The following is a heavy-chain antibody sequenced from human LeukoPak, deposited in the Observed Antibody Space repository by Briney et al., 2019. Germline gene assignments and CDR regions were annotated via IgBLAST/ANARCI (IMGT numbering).Heavy chain of an antibody. CDR3: ARDRTLVCSGGSCYSGLAWFDP. V-gene: IGHV1-2*02. D-gene: IGHD2-15*01. Sequence: ASVKVSCKASGYTFTGYYMHWVRQAPGQGLEWMGWINSNSGGTNYAQKFQGRVTMTKDTMTKDMSISTVYMELSSLRSEDTAVYYCARDRTLVCSGGSCYSGLAWFDPWGQGTLVTVSS. J-gene: IGHJ5*02. CDR1: GYTFTGYY. CDR2: INSNSGGT.